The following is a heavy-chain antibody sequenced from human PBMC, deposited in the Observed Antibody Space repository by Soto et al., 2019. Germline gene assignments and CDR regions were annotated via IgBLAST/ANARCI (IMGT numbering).Heavy chain of an antibody. V-gene: IGHV3-30*18. J-gene: IGHJ6*02. D-gene: IGHD6-13*01. Sequence: GGSLRLSCAASGFTFSSYGMHWVRQAPGKGLEWVAVISYDGSNKYYADSVKGRFTISRDNSKNTLYLQMNSLRAEDTAVYYCAKDRYAGTPKYHYYGMDVWGQGTTVTVSS. CDR3: AKDRYAGTPKYHYYGMDV. CDR2: ISYDGSNK. CDR1: GFTFSSYG.